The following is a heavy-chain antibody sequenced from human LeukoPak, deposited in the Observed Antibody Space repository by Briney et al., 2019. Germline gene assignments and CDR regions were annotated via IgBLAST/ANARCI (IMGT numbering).Heavy chain of an antibody. D-gene: IGHD2-15*01. CDR3: AKGFFICCSGGSCYQDYFDY. CDR2: ISSSSSYI. CDR1: GFTFSSYS. Sequence: PGGSLRLSCAASGFTFSSYSMNWVRQAPGKGLEWVSSISSSSSYIYYADSVKGRFTISRDNAKNSLYLQMNSLRAEDTAVYYCAKGFFICCSGGSCYQDYFDYWGQGTLVTVSS. V-gene: IGHV3-21*04. J-gene: IGHJ4*02.